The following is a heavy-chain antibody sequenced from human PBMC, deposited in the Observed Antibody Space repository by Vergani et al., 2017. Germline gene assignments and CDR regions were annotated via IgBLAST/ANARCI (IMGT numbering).Heavy chain of an antibody. CDR2: INPSGGHT. CDR3: ARGDYGILTGYRY. D-gene: IGHD3-9*01. J-gene: IGHJ4*02. CDR1: GYTFSNYY. Sequence: QVQVVQSGAEVKKSGASVTVSCKTSGYTFSNYYMHWVRQAPGQGLEWMGIINPSGGHTNYAQKFQGRVTMTRDSSTSTVYMEPSSLRSEDTAIYYCARGDYGILTGYRYWGQGTLVTVSA. V-gene: IGHV1-46*03.